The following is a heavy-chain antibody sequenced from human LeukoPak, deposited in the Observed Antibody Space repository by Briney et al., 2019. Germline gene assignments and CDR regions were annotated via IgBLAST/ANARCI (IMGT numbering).Heavy chain of an antibody. CDR3: APTGLI. J-gene: IGHJ4*02. CDR1: GFIFSSYA. D-gene: IGHD2-8*01. Sequence: GGSLRLSCAASGFIFSSYAMSWVRQAPGKGLECVSSLSGTGNDPYYAGSVKGRFTISRDTSKDTLYLQMNSLRAEDTAVYYCAPTGLIRGQGTLVTVSS. CDR2: LSGTGNDP. V-gene: IGHV3-23*01.